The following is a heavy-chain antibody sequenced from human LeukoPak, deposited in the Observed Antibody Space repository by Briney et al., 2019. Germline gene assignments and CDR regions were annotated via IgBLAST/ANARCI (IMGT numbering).Heavy chain of an antibody. V-gene: IGHV3-30*03. D-gene: IGHD4-23*01. CDR3: AGGMVTPFDY. J-gene: IGHJ4*02. CDR2: ISYDGSNK. Sequence: PGGSLRLSCAASGFTFSSYGMHWVRQAPGKGLEWVAVISYDGSNKYYADSVKGRFTISRDNSKNTLYLQMNSLRAEDTAVYYCAGGMVTPFDYWGQGTLVTVSS. CDR1: GFTFSSYG.